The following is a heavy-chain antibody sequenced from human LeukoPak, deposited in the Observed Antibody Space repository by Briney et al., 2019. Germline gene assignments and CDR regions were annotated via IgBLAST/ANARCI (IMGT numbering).Heavy chain of an antibody. J-gene: IGHJ4*02. D-gene: IGHD6-13*01. Sequence: GGSLRLSCAASGFTFSSYGMHWVRQAPGKGLEWVAFIRYEGSNKYYADSVKGRFTISRDNSKNTLYLQMNSLRAEDTAVYYCAKDYRQLAYFDYWGQGTLVTVSS. V-gene: IGHV3-30*02. CDR3: AKDYRQLAYFDY. CDR1: GFTFSSYG. CDR2: IRYEGSNK.